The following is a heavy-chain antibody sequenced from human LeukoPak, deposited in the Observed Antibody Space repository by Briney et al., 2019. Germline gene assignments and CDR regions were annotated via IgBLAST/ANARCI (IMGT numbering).Heavy chain of an antibody. J-gene: IGHJ6*03. V-gene: IGHV1-69*05. CDR2: IVPIFGTA. CDR3: ASFGSGSYYNYYYYMDV. Sequence: SVKVSCKASGGTFSSYAISWVRQAPGQGLEWMGRIVPIFGTANYAQKFQGRVTITTDESTSTAYMELSSPRSEDTAVYYCASFGSGSYYNYYYYMDVWGKGTTVTVSS. D-gene: IGHD3-10*01. CDR1: GGTFSSYA.